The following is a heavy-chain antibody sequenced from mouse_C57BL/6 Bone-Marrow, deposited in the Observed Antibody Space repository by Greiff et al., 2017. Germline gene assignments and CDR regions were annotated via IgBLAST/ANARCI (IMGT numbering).Heavy chain of an antibody. Sequence: DVKLVESGGGLVQPGGSLSLSCAASGFTFTDYYMSWVRQPPGKALEWLGFIRNKANGYTTEYSASVKGRVTISRDNSQSILYLQMNALRAEDSATYYCARSIITTVVWYFDVWGTGTTVTVSS. CDR3: ARSIITTVVWYFDV. V-gene: IGHV7-3*01. CDR2: IRNKANGYTT. J-gene: IGHJ1*03. CDR1: GFTFTDYY. D-gene: IGHD1-1*01.